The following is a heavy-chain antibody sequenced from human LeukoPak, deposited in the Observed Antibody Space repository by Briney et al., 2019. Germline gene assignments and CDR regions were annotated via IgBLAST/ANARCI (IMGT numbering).Heavy chain of an antibody. V-gene: IGHV1-69*13. CDR2: VIPMFGTI. D-gene: IGHD1-26*01. J-gene: IGHJ6*02. CDR1: GYTFTSYG. Sequence: GASVKVSCKASGYTFTSYGISWVRQAPGQGLEWMGGVIPMFGTINYGQKFQGRVTITADESTSTAYMELSSLRSEDTAVYYCARESPRSGSYYNYYYNGMDVWDQGTTVTVSS. CDR3: ARESPRSGSYYNYYYNGMDV.